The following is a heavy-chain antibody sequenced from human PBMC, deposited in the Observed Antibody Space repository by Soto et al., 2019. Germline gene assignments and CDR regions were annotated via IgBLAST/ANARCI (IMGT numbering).Heavy chain of an antibody. J-gene: IGHJ1*01. V-gene: IGHV1-69*13. Sequence: ASVKVSCKASGGTFSSYAISWVRQAPGQGLEWMGGIIPIFGTANYAQKFQGRVTITADESTSTAYMELSSLRSEDTAVYYCATRLGYCSSTSCYEYFQHWGQGTLVTVSS. CDR3: ATRLGYCSSTSCYEYFQH. CDR2: IIPIFGTA. CDR1: GGTFSSYA. D-gene: IGHD2-2*01.